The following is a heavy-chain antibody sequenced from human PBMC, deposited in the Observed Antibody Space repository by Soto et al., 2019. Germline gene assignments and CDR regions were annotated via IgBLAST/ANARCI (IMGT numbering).Heavy chain of an antibody. CDR1: GFTFSSYG. V-gene: IGHV3-30*18. Sequence: QVQLVESGGGVVQPGRSLRLSCAASGFTFSSYGMNWVRQAPGRGLDWVAVISYDGSNNYYADSVKGRFTISRDNSKDTLYRKMKGRREEARVLYTGRKEAGPPAAMGDYYTYYARASGGKGTTVTVPP. J-gene: IGHJ6*04. D-gene: IGHD2-2*01. CDR2: ISYDGSNN. CDR3: RKEAGPPAAMGDYYTYYARAS.